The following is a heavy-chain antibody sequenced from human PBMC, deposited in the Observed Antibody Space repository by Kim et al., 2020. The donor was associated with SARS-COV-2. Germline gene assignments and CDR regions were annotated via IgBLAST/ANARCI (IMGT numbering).Heavy chain of an antibody. D-gene: IGHD3-10*01. V-gene: IGHV5-10-1*01. CDR1: GYSFTTYW. CDR2: IDPSDSYT. J-gene: IGHJ6*02. CDR3: ARQGPGAGFGELSRGYYYGMDV. Sequence: GESLKISCKGSGYSFTTYWISWVRQMPGKGLEWMGRIDPSDSYTNYSPSFQGHVTISADKSISTAYLQWSSLKASDTAMYYCARQGPGAGFGELSRGYYYGMDVWGQGTTVTVSS.